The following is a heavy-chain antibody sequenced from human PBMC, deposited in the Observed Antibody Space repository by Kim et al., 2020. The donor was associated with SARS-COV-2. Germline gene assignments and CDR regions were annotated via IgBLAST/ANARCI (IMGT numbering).Heavy chain of an antibody. Sequence: SETLSLTCAVSGGSISSSNWWSWVRQPPGKGLGWSWEIYHSGSTNYNPSLTSRVTISVDKSENQFSLKLSSVTAADTAVYYCARDRPGYYYYYVDVLGKG. CDR3: ARDRPGYYYYYVDV. D-gene: IGHD2-2*01. V-gene: IGHV4-4*02. CDR2: IYHSGST. J-gene: IGHJ6*03. CDR1: GGSISSSNW.